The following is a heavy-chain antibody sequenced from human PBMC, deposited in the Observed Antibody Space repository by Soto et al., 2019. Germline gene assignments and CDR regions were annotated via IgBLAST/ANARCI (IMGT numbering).Heavy chain of an antibody. V-gene: IGHV5-51*01. CDR1: GYSFTSYW. J-gene: IGHJ6*03. CDR3: ARVAAYGAHRRRIAARGTDYYYYMDV. D-gene: IGHD6-6*01. Sequence: PGESLKISCKGSGYSFTSYWIGWVRQMPGKGLEWMGIIYPGDSDTRYSPSFQGQVTISADKSISTAYLQWSSLKASDTAMYYCARVAAYGAHRRRIAARGTDYYYYMDVWGKGTTVTVSS. CDR2: IYPGDSDT.